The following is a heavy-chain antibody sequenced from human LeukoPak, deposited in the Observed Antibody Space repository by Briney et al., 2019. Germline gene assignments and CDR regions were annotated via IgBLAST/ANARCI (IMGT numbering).Heavy chain of an antibody. D-gene: IGHD6-13*01. J-gene: IGHJ3*02. CDR3: AREMIDGLPGYSSSLPAFDI. CDR1: GGSISSTNW. Sequence: ASGTLSLTCAVSGGSISSTNWWSWVRQPPGKGLEWIGEIYHSGSTNYNPSLKSRVTISVDKSKNQFSLKLSSVTAADTAVYYCAREMIDGLPGYSSSLPAFDIWGQGTMVTVSS. V-gene: IGHV4-4*02. CDR2: IYHSGST.